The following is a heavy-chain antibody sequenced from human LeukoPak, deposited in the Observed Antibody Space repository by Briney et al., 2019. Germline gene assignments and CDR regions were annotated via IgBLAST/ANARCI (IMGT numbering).Heavy chain of an antibody. J-gene: IGHJ4*02. CDR2: IIPIFGIA. CDR3: VRGTGY. Sequence: SSVKVSCKASGGTFSSYAISWVRQAPGQGLEWMGRIIPIFGIANYAQKFQGRVTITADKSTSTAYMGLSSLRADDTAVYYCVRGTGYWGQGTLVTVSS. V-gene: IGHV1-69*04. CDR1: GGTFSSYA.